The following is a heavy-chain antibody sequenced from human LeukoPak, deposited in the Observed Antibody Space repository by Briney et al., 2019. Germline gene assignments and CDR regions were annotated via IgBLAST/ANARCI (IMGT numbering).Heavy chain of an antibody. CDR1: GFTFSVYS. J-gene: IGHJ4*02. Sequence: MTGGSLRLSCAASGFTFSVYSMNWVRQAPGKGLEWVSSISSSGNYIYYADSLKGRFTISRDNAKNSLYLQMNSLRAEDTAVYYCARSPSSMWGVSSQVDYWGQGTLVTVSS. CDR2: ISSSGNYI. V-gene: IGHV3-21*01. D-gene: IGHD3-10*01. CDR3: ARSPSSMWGVSSQVDY.